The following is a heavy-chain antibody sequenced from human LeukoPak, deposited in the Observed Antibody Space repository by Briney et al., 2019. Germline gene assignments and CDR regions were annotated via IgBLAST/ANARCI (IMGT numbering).Heavy chain of an antibody. CDR1: GFTFSDYY. CDR3: ARAGRFNGLDSKNFDY. J-gene: IGHJ4*02. D-gene: IGHD3/OR15-3a*01. Sequence: KSGGSLRLSCAVSGFTFSDYYMSWIRQAPGKGLEWVSYISTRSSTIYYADSVKGRFAISRDNTKNSLFLQMNSLRAEDTAVYYCARAGRFNGLDSKNFDYWGQGTLVTVSS. CDR2: ISTRSSTI. V-gene: IGHV3-11*01.